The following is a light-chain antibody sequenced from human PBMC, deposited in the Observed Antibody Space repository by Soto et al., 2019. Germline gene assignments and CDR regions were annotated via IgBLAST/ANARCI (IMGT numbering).Light chain of an antibody. J-gene: IGKJ1*01. V-gene: IGKV3-20*01. CDR2: DAS. Sequence: TLSLSPGERATLSCRASQYVSSSSLAWYQQKRGQAPRLLIHDASSRATGIPDRFSGSGSGTDFTLTISRLEPEDFAVYCCQNYGSSPRTFGQGTKVDIK. CDR1: QYVSSSS. CDR3: QNYGSSPRT.